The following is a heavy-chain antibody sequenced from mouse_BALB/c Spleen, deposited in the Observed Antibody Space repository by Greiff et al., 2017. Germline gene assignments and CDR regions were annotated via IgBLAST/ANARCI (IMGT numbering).Heavy chain of an antibody. V-gene: IGHV1-18*01. CDR2: INPNNGGT. CDR1: GYTFTDYN. CDR3: ARDYGSSPYAMDY. D-gene: IGHD1-1*01. Sequence: DVQLQQSGPELVKPGASVKIPCKASGYTFTDYNMDWVKQSHGKSLEWIGDINPNNGGTIYNQKFKGKATLTVDKSSSTAYMELRSLTSEDTAVYYGARDYGSSPYAMDYWGQGTSVTVSS. J-gene: IGHJ4*01.